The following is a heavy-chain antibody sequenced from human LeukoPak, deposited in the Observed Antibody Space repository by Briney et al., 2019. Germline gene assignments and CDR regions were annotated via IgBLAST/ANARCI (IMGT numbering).Heavy chain of an antibody. Sequence: SETLSLTCTVSGGSVSSGSYYWSWIRQPPGTGLEWIGYIYYSASTNYNPSLKSRVTISVDTSNNQFSLKLSSVTAADTAAYYCARGSRGYSYGWGQGTLVTVSS. CDR2: IYYSAST. V-gene: IGHV4-61*01. CDR3: ARGSRGYSYG. D-gene: IGHD5-18*01. J-gene: IGHJ4*02. CDR1: GGSVSSGSYY.